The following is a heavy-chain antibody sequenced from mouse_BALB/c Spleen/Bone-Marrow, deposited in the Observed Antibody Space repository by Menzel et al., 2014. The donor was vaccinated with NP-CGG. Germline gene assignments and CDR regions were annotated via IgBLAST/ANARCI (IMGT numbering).Heavy chain of an antibody. D-gene: IGHD2-12*01. J-gene: IGHJ4*01. CDR3: TRSRRAMDH. V-gene: IGHV1S81*02. Sequence: VQLVESGAELVKPGASVKLSCKASGYTFTSYYMCWVKQRPGKGLEWIGEINPSNGGTNFNEKFKSKATLTVDKSSSTAYMSLSSLTSEDSAVYYCTRSRRAMDHWGQGTSVTVSS. CDR2: INPSNGGT. CDR1: GYTFTSYY.